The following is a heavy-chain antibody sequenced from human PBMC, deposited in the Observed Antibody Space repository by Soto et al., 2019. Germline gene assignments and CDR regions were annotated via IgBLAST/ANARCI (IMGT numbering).Heavy chain of an antibody. CDR2: ISWNSGSI. CDR1: GFTFDDYA. V-gene: IGHV3-9*01. Sequence: GGSLRLSCAASGFTFDDYAMHWVRQAPGKGLEWVSGISWNSGSIGYADSVKGRFTISRDNAKNSLYLQMNSLRAEDTALYYCAKEKHTGLEWLFNFDYWGQGTLVTVSS. D-gene: IGHD3-3*01. J-gene: IGHJ4*02. CDR3: AKEKHTGLEWLFNFDY.